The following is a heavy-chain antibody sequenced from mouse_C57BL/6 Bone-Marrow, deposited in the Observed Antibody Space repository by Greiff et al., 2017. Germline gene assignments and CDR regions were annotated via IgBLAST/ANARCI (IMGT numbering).Heavy chain of an antibody. Sequence: EVQLKESGTVLARPGASVKMSCKTSGYTFTSYWMHWVKQRPGQGLEWIGAIYPGNSDTSYNQKFKGKAKMTAVTSASTAYMGLSSLTNGDSAVYYCTGPHYYGSSYDYYAMDDWGQGTSVTVSS. CDR1: GYTFTSYW. V-gene: IGHV1-5*01. CDR3: TGPHYYGSSYDYYAMDD. D-gene: IGHD1-1*01. J-gene: IGHJ4*01. CDR2: IYPGNSDT.